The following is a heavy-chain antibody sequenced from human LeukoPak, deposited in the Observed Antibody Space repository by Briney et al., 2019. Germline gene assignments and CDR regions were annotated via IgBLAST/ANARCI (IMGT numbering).Heavy chain of an antibody. D-gene: IGHD6-13*01. CDR2: IYYSGST. CDR1: GGSISSYY. J-gene: IGHJ4*02. V-gene: IGHV4-59*08. Sequence: PSETLSLTCTVSGGSISSYYWSWIWQPPGKGLEWIGYIYYSGSTNYNPSLKSRVTISVDTSKNQFSLKLSSVTAADTAVYYCARLEIAAAGHFDYWGQGTLVTVSS. CDR3: ARLEIAAAGHFDY.